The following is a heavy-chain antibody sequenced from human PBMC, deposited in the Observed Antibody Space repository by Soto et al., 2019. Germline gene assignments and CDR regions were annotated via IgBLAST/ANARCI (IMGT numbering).Heavy chain of an antibody. J-gene: IGHJ4*02. Sequence: SETLSLTCTVSGASLSSGGSYWSWIHHHPGKGLEWIGFIFYTGITYYNPSLKSRLTISVDTSKNQFSLNLSSVTAADTAVYYCARAYSGSSFFDYWGQGTLVTVSS. CDR1: GASLSSGGSY. D-gene: IGHD6-6*01. CDR2: IFYTGIT. CDR3: ARAYSGSSFFDY. V-gene: IGHV4-31*03.